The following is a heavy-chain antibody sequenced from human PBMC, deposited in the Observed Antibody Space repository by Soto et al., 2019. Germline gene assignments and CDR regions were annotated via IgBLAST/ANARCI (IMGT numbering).Heavy chain of an antibody. CDR2: IYPGDSDT. V-gene: IGHV5-51*01. CDR3: ARLAEGNWFDP. D-gene: IGHD6-25*01. Sequence: PGESLKISCKGSGDRFSNYWIGWVRQMPGKGLEWMGVIYPGDSDTRYSPSFQGQVTISADKSISTAYLQWSSLKASDTAMYYCARLAEGNWFDPWGQGTLVTVS. J-gene: IGHJ5*02. CDR1: GDRFSNYW.